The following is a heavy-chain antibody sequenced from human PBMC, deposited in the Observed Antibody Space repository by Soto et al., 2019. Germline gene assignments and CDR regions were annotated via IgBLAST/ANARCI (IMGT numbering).Heavy chain of an antibody. D-gene: IGHD3-10*01. CDR3: EKAPMAWTDQNFDY. V-gene: IGHV3-23*01. CDR2: ISGSGGST. Sequence: GGSMRLPCAASGFTFSSYVMTWVRQAPGKGLEWVSAISGSGGSTYYADSVKGRFTISRDNSNNTLYLQMNSLRAEDTAVYYCEKAPMAWTDQNFDYWGQGTLVTVSS. CDR1: GFTFSSYV. J-gene: IGHJ4*02.